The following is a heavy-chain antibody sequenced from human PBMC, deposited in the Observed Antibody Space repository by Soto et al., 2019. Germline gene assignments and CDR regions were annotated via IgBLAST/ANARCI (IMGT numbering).Heavy chain of an antibody. J-gene: IGHJ6*02. CDR1: GYTFTAYY. Sequence: QVQLVQSGAEVKEPGDSVRVSCEASGYTFTAYYIHWVRQAPGQGLEWMGWINAKFGDTTYAQDFQGRLTLTRDMSISTVYMDLSRLTSDDTAIYYCARNMDYYYGPGSGNGHGVWGQGTTVNVFS. CDR2: INAKFGDT. D-gene: IGHD3-10*01. V-gene: IGHV1-2*02. CDR3: ARNMDYYYGPGSGNGHGV.